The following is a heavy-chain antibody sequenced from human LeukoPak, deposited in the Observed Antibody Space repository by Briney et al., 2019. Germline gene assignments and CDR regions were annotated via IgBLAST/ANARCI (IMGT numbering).Heavy chain of an antibody. CDR3: ARVHSWEAFDI. CDR2: ISGSGSTI. J-gene: IGHJ3*02. Sequence: PGGSLRLSCAASGFTFSSYAMSWIRQAPGKGLEWVSYISGSGSTIHYADSVKGRFTISRDNAKNSLYLQMNSLRAEDTAVYYCARVHSWEAFDIWGQGTVVTVSS. V-gene: IGHV3-11*01. CDR1: GFTFSSYA. D-gene: IGHD6-13*01.